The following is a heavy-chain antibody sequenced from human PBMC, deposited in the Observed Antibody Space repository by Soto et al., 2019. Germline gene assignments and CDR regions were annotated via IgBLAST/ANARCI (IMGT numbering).Heavy chain of an antibody. Sequence: PSETLSLTCTVSGGSISSSSYYWGWIRQPPGKGLEWIGSIYYSGSTYYNPSLKSRVTISVDTSKNQFSLELRSLRSDDTAVYYCARVWTPRGGNWFDPWGQGTLVTVSS. D-gene: IGHD3-3*01. J-gene: IGHJ5*02. V-gene: IGHV4-39*07. CDR1: GGSISSSSYY. CDR3: ARVWTPRGGNWFDP. CDR2: IYYSGST.